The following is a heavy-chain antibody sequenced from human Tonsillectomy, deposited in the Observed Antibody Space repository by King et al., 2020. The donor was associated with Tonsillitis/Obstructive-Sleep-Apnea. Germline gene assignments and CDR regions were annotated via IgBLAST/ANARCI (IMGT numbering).Heavy chain of an antibody. CDR2: IYYSGST. J-gene: IGHJ4*02. D-gene: IGHD6-19*01. CDR1: GGSVSSGSYY. CDR3: ARDGYSSGWSPQYYFDY. Sequence: QLQESGPGLVKPSETLSLTCTDSGGSVSSGSYYWSWIRQPPGKGLEWIGYIYYSGSTNYNPSLKSRVTISVDTSKNQFSLKLSSVTAADTAVYYCARDGYSSGWSPQYYFDYWGQGTLVTVSS. V-gene: IGHV4-61*01.